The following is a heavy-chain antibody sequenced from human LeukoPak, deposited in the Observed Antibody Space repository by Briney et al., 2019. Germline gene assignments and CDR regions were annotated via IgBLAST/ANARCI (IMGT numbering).Heavy chain of an antibody. J-gene: IGHJ5*02. CDR2: IDGSGSS. CDR1: GYSISSGYL. Sequence: SETLSLTCTVSGYSISSGYLWGWIRQPPGKGLEWIGSIDGSGSSYYNPSLKSRVTISVDTSRNQFSLKLSSVTAADTAVYYCAREGLNMVRGVIPKEAWGWFDPWGQGTLVTVSS. D-gene: IGHD3-10*01. CDR3: AREGLNMVRGVIPKEAWGWFDP. V-gene: IGHV4-38-2*02.